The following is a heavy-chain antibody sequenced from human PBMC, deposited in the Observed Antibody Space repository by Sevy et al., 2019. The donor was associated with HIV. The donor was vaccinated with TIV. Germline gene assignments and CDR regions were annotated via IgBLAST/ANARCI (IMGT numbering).Heavy chain of an antibody. CDR3: ARAIYSSSWYPKGGYYYYYGMDV. Sequence: ASVKVSCKASGYTFTSYGISWVRQAPGQGLEWMGWISAYNGNTNYAQILQGRVTMTTDTSTSTAYMELRSLRSDDTAVYYCARAIYSSSWYPKGGYYYYYGMDVWGQGTTVTASS. CDR1: GYTFTSYG. D-gene: IGHD6-13*01. J-gene: IGHJ6*02. V-gene: IGHV1-18*01. CDR2: ISAYNGNT.